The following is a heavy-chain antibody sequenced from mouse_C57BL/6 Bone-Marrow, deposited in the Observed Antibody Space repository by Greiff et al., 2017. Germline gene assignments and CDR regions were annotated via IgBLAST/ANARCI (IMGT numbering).Heavy chain of an antibody. J-gene: IGHJ3*01. D-gene: IGHD4-1*01. Sequence: VQLQQPGAELVRPGSSVKLSCKASGYTFTSYWMDWVKQRPGQGLEWIGNIYPSDSGHHYNQKFKDKATLTVDKSSSTAYMRLSSLTSEDSAVYYSAKGTLGLGPWFAYWGQGTLVTVAA. V-gene: IGHV1-61*01. CDR1: GYTFTSYW. CDR2: IYPSDSGH. CDR3: AKGTLGLGPWFAY.